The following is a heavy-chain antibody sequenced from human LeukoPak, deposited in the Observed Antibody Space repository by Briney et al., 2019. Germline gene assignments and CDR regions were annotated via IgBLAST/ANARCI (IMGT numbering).Heavy chain of an antibody. CDR1: GFTFSSYW. D-gene: IGHD2-2*01. J-gene: IGHJ4*02. V-gene: IGHV3-7*05. CDR2: IKQDGSNK. Sequence: GGSLRLSCAASGFTFSSYWMSWVRQAPGKGLEWVANIKQDGSNKYYVDSVKGRLTISRDNSKNSLYLQMNSLRAEDTAVYYCARTQCISTRCSHYFDYWGQGTLVTVSS. CDR3: ARTQCISTRCSHYFDY.